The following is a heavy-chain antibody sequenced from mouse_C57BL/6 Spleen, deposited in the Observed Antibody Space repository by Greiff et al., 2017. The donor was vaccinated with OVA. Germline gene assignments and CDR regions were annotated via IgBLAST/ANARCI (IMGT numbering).Heavy chain of an antibody. Sequence: QVQLQQSGAELVKPGASVKLSCKASGYTFTSYWMQWVKQRPGQGLEWIGEIDPSDSYTNHNQKFKGKATLTVDTSSSTAYMQLSSLTSEDSAVYYCARRRRATMFTDYWGQGTTLTVSS. D-gene: IGHD2-2*01. J-gene: IGHJ2*01. V-gene: IGHV1-50*01. CDR3: ARRRRATMFTDY. CDR2: IDPSDSYT. CDR1: GYTFTSYW.